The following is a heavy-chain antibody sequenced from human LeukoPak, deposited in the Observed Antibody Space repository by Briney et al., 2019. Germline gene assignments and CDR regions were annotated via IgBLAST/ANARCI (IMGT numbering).Heavy chain of an antibody. CDR2: ISSSSSYI. CDR1: GFTFSSYS. CDR3: ARAHSGSYRYYGMDV. V-gene: IGHV3-21*01. Sequence: GGSLRLSCAASGFTFSSYSMNWVRQAPGKGLEWVSSISSSSSYIYYADSVKGRFTISRDNAKNSLYLQMNSLRAEDTAVYYCARAHSGSYRYYGMDVWGQGTTVTVSS. J-gene: IGHJ6*02. D-gene: IGHD1-26*01.